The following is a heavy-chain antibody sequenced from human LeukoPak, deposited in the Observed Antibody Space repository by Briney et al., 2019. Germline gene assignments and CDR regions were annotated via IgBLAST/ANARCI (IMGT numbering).Heavy chain of an antibody. CDR3: ARESGLSHVYYYYMDV. D-gene: IGHD4/OR15-4a*01. CDR1: GGSISSSSYY. CDR2: IYTSGST. J-gene: IGHJ6*03. Sequence: SETLSLTCTVSGGSISSSSYYWGWIRQPPGKGLEWIGSIYTSGSTNYNPSLKSRVTMSVDTSKNQFSLKLSSVTAADTAVYYCARESGLSHVYYYYMDVWGKGTTVTVSS. V-gene: IGHV4-39*07.